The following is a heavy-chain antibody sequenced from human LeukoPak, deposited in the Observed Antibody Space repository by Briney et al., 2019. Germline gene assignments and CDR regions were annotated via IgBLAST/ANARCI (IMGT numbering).Heavy chain of an antibody. J-gene: IGHJ4*02. CDR3: ARFRGYNYGYSDY. V-gene: IGHV4-39*01. CDR2: MHYSGST. CDR1: GGSISSNGYY. Sequence: SETLSLTCTVSGGSISSNGYYWGWIRQPPGKGLEWIGSMHYSGSTYYNPSLKSRVTKSVDTSKNQFSLKLTSVTAADTAVYYCARFRGYNYGYSDYWGQGILVTVST. D-gene: IGHD5-18*01.